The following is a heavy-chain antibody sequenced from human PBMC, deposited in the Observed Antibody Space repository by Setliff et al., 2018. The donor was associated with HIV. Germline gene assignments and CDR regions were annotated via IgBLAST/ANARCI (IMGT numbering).Heavy chain of an antibody. V-gene: IGHV1-18*01. J-gene: IGHJ6*02. CDR3: ASGSEHYYDSSGYLFLSYYYYGMDV. CDR2: INTYNGNT. CDR1: GYTFTSYG. D-gene: IGHD3-22*01. Sequence: ASVKVSCKASGYTFTSYGISWVRQAPGQGLEWMGWINTYNGNTNYAQKLQGRVTMTTDTSTSTAYMELRSLRPDDTAVYYCASGSEHYYDSSGYLFLSYYYYGMDVWGQGTTVTVSS.